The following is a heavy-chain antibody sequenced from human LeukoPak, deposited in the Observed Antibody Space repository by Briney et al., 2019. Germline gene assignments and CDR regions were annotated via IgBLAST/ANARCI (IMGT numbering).Heavy chain of an antibody. V-gene: IGHV4-39*01. D-gene: IGHD3-22*01. CDR3: ARRPYASGYAFDI. CDR2: SYYSGNT. CDR1: GGSMRSGTYY. Sequence: SEALSLTCTVSGGSMRSGTYYWDWIRQPPGKGLEWIGSSYYSGNTYYNPSLKSRVTISVDTSKKQFSLKLSSVTAADTAVYYCARRPYASGYAFDIWGQGTMVTVS. J-gene: IGHJ3*02.